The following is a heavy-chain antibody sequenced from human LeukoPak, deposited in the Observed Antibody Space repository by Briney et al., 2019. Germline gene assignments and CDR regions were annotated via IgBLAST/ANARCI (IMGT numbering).Heavy chain of an antibody. J-gene: IGHJ6*02. CDR2: FDPEDGET. V-gene: IGHV1-24*01. CDR3: ATESMYSSSRIESYYYYGMDV. Sequence: ASVKVSCKVSGYTLTELPMHWVRQAPGKGLEWMGGFDPEDGETIYAQKFQGRVTMTEDTSTDTAYMELSSLRSEDTAVYYCATESMYSSSRIESYYYYGMDVWGQGTTVTVSS. CDR1: GYTLTELP. D-gene: IGHD6-13*01.